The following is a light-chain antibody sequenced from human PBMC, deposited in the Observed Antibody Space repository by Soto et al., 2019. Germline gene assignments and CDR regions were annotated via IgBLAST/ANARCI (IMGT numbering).Light chain of an antibody. CDR3: CSYAGSSWV. CDR2: NVS. V-gene: IGLV2-11*01. Sequence: QSALTQSRSVSGSPGQSVTISCTGTSSDVGGYNYVSWYQQHPGKAPKVIMHNVSERPSGVPDRFSGSKSGNTASLSISGLQAEDEADYYCCSYAGSSWVFGGGTKLTVL. CDR1: SSDVGGYNY. J-gene: IGLJ3*02.